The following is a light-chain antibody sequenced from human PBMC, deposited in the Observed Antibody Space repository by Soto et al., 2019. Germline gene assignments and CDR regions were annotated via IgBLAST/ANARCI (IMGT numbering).Light chain of an antibody. CDR3: QQYSDWPLT. J-gene: IGKJ3*01. CDR2: DAS. CDR1: QSVRGN. Sequence: IVMTQSPATLSVSPGERATLSCRASQSVRGNYLAWYQQKPGQAPRLLIYDASTRATGIPARFSGSGSGTEFTLTISSLQSEDLAVYFCQQYSDWPLTFGPGTKVDI. V-gene: IGKV3-15*01.